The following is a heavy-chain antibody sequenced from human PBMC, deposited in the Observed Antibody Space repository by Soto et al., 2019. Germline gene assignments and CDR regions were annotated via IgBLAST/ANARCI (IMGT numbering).Heavy chain of an antibody. CDR3: AKGSGDFLRSDGFDG. V-gene: IGHV3-21*01. CDR2: ISSRSGWI. D-gene: IGHD4-17*01. J-gene: IGHJ3*01. Sequence: EVQLVESGGGLVKPGGSLRLSCEASGFTFNTCSMNWVRLAPGKGLEWVSSISSRSGWIYYAVSVKGRFTISRDNAKNSLYLQMSSLRAEDTAVYYCAKGSGDFLRSDGFDGWGQGTTVTVSS. CDR1: GFTFNTCS.